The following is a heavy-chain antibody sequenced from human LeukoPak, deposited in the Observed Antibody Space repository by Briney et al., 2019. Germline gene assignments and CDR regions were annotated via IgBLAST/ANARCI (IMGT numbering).Heavy chain of an antibody. J-gene: IGHJ3*02. CDR1: GFTFSSYA. CDR2: ISYDGSQK. V-gene: IGHV3-30-3*01. CDR3: ARERYSSNWANDAFDI. D-gene: IGHD6-13*01. Sequence: PGGSLRLSCAASGFTFSSYAMHWVRQAPGKGLEWVAVISYDGSQKFYADSVKGRFIISRDNSKNTLYVQMNNLRAEDTAVYYCARERYSSNWANDAFDIWGQGTMVTVSS.